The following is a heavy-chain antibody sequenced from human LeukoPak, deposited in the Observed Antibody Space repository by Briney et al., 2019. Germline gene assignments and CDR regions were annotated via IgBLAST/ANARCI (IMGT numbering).Heavy chain of an antibody. V-gene: IGHV3-21*01. CDR1: GFTLSSYS. D-gene: IGHD6-6*01. Sequence: GGALRLSCAASGFTLSSYSMNWVRQAPGKGLEWVSSISSSSSYIYYADSVKGRFTISRDNAKNSLNLQMNSLRAEDTAVYYCARSIAARRVGDYWGQGNLVTVSS. CDR3: ARSIAARRVGDY. CDR2: ISSSSSYI. J-gene: IGHJ4*02.